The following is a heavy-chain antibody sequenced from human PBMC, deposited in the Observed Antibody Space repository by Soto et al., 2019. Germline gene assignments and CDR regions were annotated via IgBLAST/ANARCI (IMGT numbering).Heavy chain of an antibody. D-gene: IGHD3-10*01. CDR1: GFAFNDYA. CDR3: AKDAVGSHYFYYMDV. Sequence: DVQLVESGGGLVQPGRSLRLSCAASGFAFNDYAMHWVRQAPGKGLEWVAGISWHSANIAYADSVKGRFTISRDNDKNSLYLQMNSLRSEDTAFYYCAKDAVGSHYFYYMDVWGKGTAVTVSS. V-gene: IGHV3-9*01. CDR2: ISWHSANI. J-gene: IGHJ6*03.